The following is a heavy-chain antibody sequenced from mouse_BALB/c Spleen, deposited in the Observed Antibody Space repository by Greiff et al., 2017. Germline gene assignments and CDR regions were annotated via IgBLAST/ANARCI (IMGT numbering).Heavy chain of an antibody. CDR2: INSNGGST. CDR1: GFTFSSYG. D-gene: IGHD3-3*01. CDR3: ARDGLLGQGDY. V-gene: IGHV5-6-3*01. J-gene: IGHJ2*01. Sequence: EVKVVESGGGLVQPGGSLKLSCAASGFTFSSYGMSWVRQTPDKRLELVATINSNGGSTYYPDSVKGRFTISRDNAKNTLYLQMSSLKSEDTAMYYCARDGLLGQGDYWGQGTTLTVSS.